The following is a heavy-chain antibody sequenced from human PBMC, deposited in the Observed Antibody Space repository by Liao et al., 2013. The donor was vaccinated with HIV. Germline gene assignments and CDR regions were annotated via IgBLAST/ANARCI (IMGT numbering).Heavy chain of an antibody. D-gene: IGHD2-2*01. J-gene: IGHJ4*02. V-gene: IGHV4-34*01. CDR2: INHSGST. CDR3: ARGVPAALEGFDY. CDR1: GGPFSGYY. Sequence: QVQLQQWGAGLLKPSETLSLTCVVYGGPFSGYYGSWIRQPPGKGLEWIGEINHSGSTNYNPSLKSRVTMSVDTSRNQFSLELTSVTAADTAVYYCARGVPAALEGFDYWGQGTLVTVSS.